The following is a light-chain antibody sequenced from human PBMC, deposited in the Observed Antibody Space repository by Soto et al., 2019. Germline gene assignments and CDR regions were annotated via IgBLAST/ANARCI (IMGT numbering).Light chain of an antibody. J-gene: IGKJ1*01. Sequence: EVVLTQSPATLSLSPWERATLSCRASQSVTDSFLSWYQQKPRLAPMLLFYAATRTATVVTDRSCGSWSGTAFTLPISTLQHDDFAVYYCHHLGSSPETFGQGTKV. V-gene: IGKV3-20*01. CDR3: HHLGSSPET. CDR1: QSVTDSF. CDR2: AAT.